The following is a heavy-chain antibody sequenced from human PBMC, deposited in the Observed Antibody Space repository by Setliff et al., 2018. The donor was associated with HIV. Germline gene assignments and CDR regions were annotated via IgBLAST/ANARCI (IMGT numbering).Heavy chain of an antibody. CDR2: INAANGNT. CDR1: GYIFTTYA. D-gene: IGHD3-9*01. V-gene: IGHV1-3*01. J-gene: IGHJ3*01. Sequence: PRASVKVSCKASGYIFTTYAIHWVRQAPGQRLEWMGWINAANGNTKNSQKFQGRVTITRDTSATTAFMELSSLRSEDTAVYYCARGKRYFDWFTHLGAFDFWGQGTMVTVSS. CDR3: ARGKRYFDWFTHLGAFDF.